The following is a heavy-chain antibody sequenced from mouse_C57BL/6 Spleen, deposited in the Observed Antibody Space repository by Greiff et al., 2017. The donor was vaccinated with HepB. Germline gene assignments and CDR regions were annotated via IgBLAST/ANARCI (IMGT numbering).Heavy chain of an antibody. J-gene: IGHJ3*01. Sequence: VQLQQPGAELVRPGSSVKLSCKASGYTFTSYWMHWVKQRPIQGLEWIGNIDPSDSETHYNQKFKDKATLTVDKSSSTAYMQLSSLTSEDSAVYYGERWGYEGESFAYWGQGTLVTVSA. CDR1: GYTFTSYW. CDR2: IDPSDSET. D-gene: IGHD2-2*01. CDR3: ERWGYEGESFAY. V-gene: IGHV1-52*01.